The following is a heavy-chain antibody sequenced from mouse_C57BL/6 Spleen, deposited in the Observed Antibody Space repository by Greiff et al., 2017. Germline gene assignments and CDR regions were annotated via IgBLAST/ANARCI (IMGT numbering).Heavy chain of an antibody. CDR3: ARGLYYDYDDGVYFDD. V-gene: IGHV3-6*01. J-gene: IGHJ2*01. Sequence: DVQLQESGPGLVKPSQSLSLTCSVTGYSITSGYYWNWIRQFPGNKLEWMGYISYDGSNNYNPSLKNRISFTRDTSKNQFFLKLNSVTTEDTATYYCARGLYYDYDDGVYFDDWGQGTTLTVSS. CDR2: ISYDGSN. D-gene: IGHD2-4*01. CDR1: GYSITSGYY.